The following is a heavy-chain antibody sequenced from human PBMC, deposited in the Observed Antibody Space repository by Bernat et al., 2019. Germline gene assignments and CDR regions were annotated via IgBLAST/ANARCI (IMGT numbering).Heavy chain of an antibody. CDR3: ARVIPAAGTDWFDP. Sequence: EVQLVQSGAEVKKPGESLKISCKGSGYTFTSYWIAWVRQMPGKGLEWMGIIYPRDSDTTYSPSFQGQVTISADKSISTAYLQWSSLKASDTAIYYCARVIPAAGTDWFDPWGQGTLVTVSS. V-gene: IGHV5-51*03. CDR1: GYTFTSYW. D-gene: IGHD6-13*01. CDR2: IYPRDSDT. J-gene: IGHJ5*02.